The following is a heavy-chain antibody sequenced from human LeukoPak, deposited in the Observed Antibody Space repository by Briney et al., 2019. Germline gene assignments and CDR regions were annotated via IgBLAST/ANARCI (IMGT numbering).Heavy chain of an antibody. V-gene: IGHV1-18*01. Sequence: ASVKVSCKASGYTFISYGISWVRQAPGQGLEWMGWISAYNGNTNYAQKLQGRVTMTTDTSTSTAYMELRSLRSDDTAVYYCARAPGYCSSTSCYLFAPYFDYWGQGTLVTVSS. CDR3: ARAPGYCSSTSCYLFAPYFDY. CDR1: GYTFISYG. J-gene: IGHJ4*02. D-gene: IGHD2-2*01. CDR2: ISAYNGNT.